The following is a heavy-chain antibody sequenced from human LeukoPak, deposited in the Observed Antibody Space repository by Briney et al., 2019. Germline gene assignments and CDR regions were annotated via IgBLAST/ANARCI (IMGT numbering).Heavy chain of an antibody. Sequence: GGSLRLSCAASGFTVSRNYMSWVRQAPGKGLEWVSVIYSGGDTYYADSVKGRFTISRDNSKNTLYLQMNSLRAEDTAVYYCARSAEYGDYLFDYWGQGTLVTVSS. D-gene: IGHD4-17*01. CDR3: ARSAEYGDYLFDY. V-gene: IGHV3-66*01. CDR1: GFTVSRNY. J-gene: IGHJ4*02. CDR2: IYSGGDT.